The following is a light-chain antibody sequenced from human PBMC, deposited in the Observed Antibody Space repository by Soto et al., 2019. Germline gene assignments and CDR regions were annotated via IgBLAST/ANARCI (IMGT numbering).Light chain of an antibody. CDR2: GAS. J-gene: IGKJ5*01. Sequence: EMVMTQSPATLSVSPGERATRSCRASHSVSGNLAWYQQKPGQAPRLLIYGASTRATGIPARFSGSGSGTEFTLTISSLQSEDFAVYYCQQYNNWPPITFGQGTRLEIK. V-gene: IGKV3-15*01. CDR3: QQYNNWPPIT. CDR1: HSVSGN.